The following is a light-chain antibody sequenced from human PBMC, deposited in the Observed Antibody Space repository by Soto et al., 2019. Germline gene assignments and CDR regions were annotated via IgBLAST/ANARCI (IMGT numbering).Light chain of an antibody. CDR1: SSNIGNNF. V-gene: IGLV1-51*01. CDR3: ATWDSSLISRA. CDR2: DDN. J-gene: IGLJ2*01. Sequence: QSVLTQPPSVSAAPRQKVTISCSGSSSNIGNNFVSWYQHLPGTAPKLLIYDDNKRPSGIPDRFSGTKSGTSATLHITGLQTGAEAHYYCATWDSSLISRAFGGGTKLTVL.